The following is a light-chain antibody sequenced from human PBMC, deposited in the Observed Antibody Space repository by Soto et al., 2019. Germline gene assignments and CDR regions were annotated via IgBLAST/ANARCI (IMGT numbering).Light chain of an antibody. J-gene: IGLJ2*01. CDR1: SSNIGSNT. CDR2: SDN. Sequence: QSVLTQSPSASGTPGQRVTISCSGSSSNIGSNTVNWFQQVPGTAPTLLIYSDNQRPSEVPDRFSGSKSGTSASLAIRGLQSEDEADYYSAAWDDSLNAMVFGGGTKLTVL. V-gene: IGLV1-44*01. CDR3: AAWDDSLNAMV.